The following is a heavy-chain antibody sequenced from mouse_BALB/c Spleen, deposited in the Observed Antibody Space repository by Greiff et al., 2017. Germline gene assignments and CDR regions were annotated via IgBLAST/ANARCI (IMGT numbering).Heavy chain of an antibody. Sequence: QVQLQQSGAELAKPGASVKMSCKASGYTFTSYWMHWVKQRPGQGLEWIGYINPSTGYTEYNQKFKDKATLTADKSSSTAYMQLSSLTSEDSAVYFCAREAAIITTPFAYWGQGTLVTVSA. CDR3: AREAAIITTPFAY. D-gene: IGHD2-12*01. CDR1: GYTFTSYW. CDR2: INPSTGYT. J-gene: IGHJ3*01. V-gene: IGHV1-7*01.